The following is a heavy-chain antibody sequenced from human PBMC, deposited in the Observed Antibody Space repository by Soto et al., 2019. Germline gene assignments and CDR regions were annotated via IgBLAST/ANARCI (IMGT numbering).Heavy chain of an antibody. D-gene: IGHD2-15*01. CDR1: GDSVSSNSAA. V-gene: IGHV6-1*01. J-gene: IGHJ6*02. Sequence: SQTLSLTCAISGDSVSSNSAACNWSRQAPSRGLEWLGRTYYRSKWYNDYAVSVKSRITINPDTSKNQFSLQLNSVTPEDTAVYYCARGGLDYYYGMDVWGQGTTVTVSS. CDR2: TYYRSKWYN. CDR3: ARGGLDYYYGMDV.